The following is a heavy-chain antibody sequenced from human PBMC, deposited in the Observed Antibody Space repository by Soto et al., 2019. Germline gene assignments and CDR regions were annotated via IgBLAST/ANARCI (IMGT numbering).Heavy chain of an antibody. CDR2: IKQDGNEK. V-gene: IGHV3-7*04. CDR1: GLTFSSNW. Sequence: PGGSLRLSCAASGLTFSSNWMSWVRQAPGRGLECVANIKQDGNEKYYVDSVKGRFTISRDNAKNSLYLQMNSLRAEDTAVYYCARVVGAPNWFDPWGQGTLVTV. CDR3: ARVVGAPNWFDP. J-gene: IGHJ5*02. D-gene: IGHD1-26*01.